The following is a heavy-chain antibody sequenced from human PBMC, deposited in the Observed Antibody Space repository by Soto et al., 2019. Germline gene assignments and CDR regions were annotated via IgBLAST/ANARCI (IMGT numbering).Heavy chain of an antibody. V-gene: IGHV4-39*01. CDR3: ARRRGYYGSGSYYKEGDNWFDP. J-gene: IGHJ5*02. CDR2: IYYSGST. CDR1: GGSISSSSYY. Sequence: SETLSLTCTVSGGSISSSSYYWGWIRQPPGKGLEWIGSIYYSGSTYYNPSLKSRVTISVDTSKNQFSLKLSSVTAADTAVYYCARRRGYYGSGSYYKEGDNWFDPWGQGTLVTVSS. D-gene: IGHD3-10*01.